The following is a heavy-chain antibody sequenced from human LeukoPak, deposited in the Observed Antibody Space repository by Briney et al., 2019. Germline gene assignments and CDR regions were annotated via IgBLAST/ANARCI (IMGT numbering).Heavy chain of an antibody. Sequence: PGGSLRLSCAASGFTFDDYGMSWVRQAPGKGLEWVSGINWNGGSTGYADSVKGRFTISRDNSKNTLYLQMNSLRAEDTAVYYCAKEAFDYGDYGHWGQGTLVTVSS. CDR3: AKEAFDYGDYGH. CDR1: GFTFDDYG. J-gene: IGHJ4*02. V-gene: IGHV3-20*04. CDR2: INWNGGST. D-gene: IGHD4-17*01.